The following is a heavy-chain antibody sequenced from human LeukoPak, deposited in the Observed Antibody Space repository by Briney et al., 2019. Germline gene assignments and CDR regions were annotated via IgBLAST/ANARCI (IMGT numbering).Heavy chain of an antibody. D-gene: IGHD3-10*01. CDR3: ARGWAVRGVPYYGMDV. Sequence: GGSLRLSCAASGFSVSDNYMTWVRQAPGKGLEWVSVIYKGGMTFYADSAKGRFTISRDISKDTVYLQMDSLTDEDTAVYYCARGWAVRGVPYYGMDVWGQGITVTVSS. CDR1: GFSVSDNY. J-gene: IGHJ6*02. V-gene: IGHV3-66*01. CDR2: IYKGGMT.